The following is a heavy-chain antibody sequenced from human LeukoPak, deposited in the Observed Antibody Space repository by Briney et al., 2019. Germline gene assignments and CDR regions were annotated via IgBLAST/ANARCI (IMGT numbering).Heavy chain of an antibody. V-gene: IGHV4-39*01. Sequence: PSETLPLTCTVSGGSISSSSYYWGWIRQPPGKGLEWIVSIYYSGSTYYNPSLKSRVTISVDTSKNQFSLKLSSVTAADTAVYYCASRYSSSSLYYYYGMDVWGQGTTVTVSS. CDR3: ASRYSSSSLYYYYGMDV. D-gene: IGHD6-6*01. J-gene: IGHJ6*02. CDR2: IYYSGST. CDR1: GGSISSSSYY.